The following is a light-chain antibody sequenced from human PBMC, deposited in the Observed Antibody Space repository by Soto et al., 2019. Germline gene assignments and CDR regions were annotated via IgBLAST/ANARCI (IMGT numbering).Light chain of an antibody. CDR3: QQYNSYPLT. CDR2: AAS. Sequence: DIQMTQSPSSLSASVGDRVTITCRASQGFNNNLAWFQQKPGKAPKSLIYAASNLQSGVPSRFSGSGSGTDFTLTISSLQPEDFATYYCQQYNSYPLTFGQGTKLEIK. J-gene: IGKJ2*01. V-gene: IGKV1-16*01. CDR1: QGFNNN.